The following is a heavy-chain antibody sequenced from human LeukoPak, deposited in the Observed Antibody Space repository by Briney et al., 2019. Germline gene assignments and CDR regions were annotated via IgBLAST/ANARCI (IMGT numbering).Heavy chain of an antibody. Sequence: PSETLSLTCDVSGGSISSSKYFWGWIRQPPGKGLEWIGSIYYSGSTYYNPSLKSRVTISVDTSKNQFSLKLSSVTAADTAVYYCARVGPEYSSSTNWFDPWGQGTLVTVSS. J-gene: IGHJ5*02. D-gene: IGHD6-6*01. CDR2: IYYSGST. V-gene: IGHV4-39*07. CDR1: GGSISSSKYF. CDR3: ARVGPEYSSSTNWFDP.